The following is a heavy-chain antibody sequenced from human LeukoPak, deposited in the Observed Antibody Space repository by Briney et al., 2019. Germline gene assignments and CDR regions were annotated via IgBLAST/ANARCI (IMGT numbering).Heavy chain of an antibody. CDR1: GYSISSGYY. CDR3: ARVVYRSVLYYYYYYMDV. V-gene: IGHV4-38-2*01. D-gene: IGHD2-8*01. Sequence: SETLSLTCAVSGYSISSGYYWGWIRQPPGQGLEWIGTIYRSGSTYYNPSLKSRVTISVDTSKNQFSLKLSSVTAADTAVYYCARVVYRSVLYYYYYYMDVWGKGTTVTVSS. CDR2: IYRSGST. J-gene: IGHJ6*03.